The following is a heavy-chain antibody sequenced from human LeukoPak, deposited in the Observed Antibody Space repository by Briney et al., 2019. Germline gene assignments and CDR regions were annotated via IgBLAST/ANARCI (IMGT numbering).Heavy chain of an antibody. J-gene: IGHJ3*01. V-gene: IGHV4-59*07. CDR1: GDPIIGYY. D-gene: IGHD3-22*01. CDR3: TKSDGNGLIRN. CDR2: IYYTGNT. Sequence: PSDTLSLTCSVSGDPIIGYYWRWIRQPPGKGLEWIGYIYYTGNTYYKSCLKSRVTISLDTSKNQFSLKVISMTAADTAAYYCTKSDGNGLIRNCGRGTMVTVSS.